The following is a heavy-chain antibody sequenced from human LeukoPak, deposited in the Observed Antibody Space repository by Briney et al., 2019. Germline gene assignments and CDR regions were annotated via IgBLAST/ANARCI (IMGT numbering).Heavy chain of an antibody. D-gene: IGHD2-2*01. Sequence: ASVKVSCKASGYTFTGYCMHWVRQAPGQGLEWMGWINPKSGGTNYAQKFQGRVTMTRDTSISTAYMDLSRLRSDDTAVYYCARGMGVLVPAATWFDPWGQGTLVTVSS. CDR2: INPKSGGT. V-gene: IGHV1-2*02. J-gene: IGHJ5*02. CDR3: ARGMGVLVPAATWFDP. CDR1: GYTFTGYC.